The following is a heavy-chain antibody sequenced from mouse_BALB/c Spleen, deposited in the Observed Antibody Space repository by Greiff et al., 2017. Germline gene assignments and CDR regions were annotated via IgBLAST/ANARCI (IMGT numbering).Heavy chain of an antibody. Sequence: EVMLVESGGGLVQPGGSLKLSCAASGFTFSSYTMSWVRQTPEKRLEWVAYISNGGGSTYYPDTVKGRFTISRDNAKNTLYLQMSSLKSEDTAMYNYARHRADYYAMDDWGQGTSVTVSS. CDR2: ISNGGGST. CDR3: ARHRADYYAMDD. J-gene: IGHJ4*01. V-gene: IGHV5-12-2*01. CDR1: GFTFSSYT.